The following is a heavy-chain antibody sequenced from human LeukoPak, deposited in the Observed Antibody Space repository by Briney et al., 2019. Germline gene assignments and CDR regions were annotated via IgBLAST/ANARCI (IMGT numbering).Heavy chain of an antibody. CDR3: ASPRGTYIDY. CDR2: IFHTGST. Sequence: SETLSLTCAVSGYSISTGYFWGWLRQSPGQGLEWIGSIFHTGSTSYNPSLKSRVTLSVDTSKNEFSLKLTSVTAADTAIYYCASPRGTYIDYWGQGTLVIVSS. CDR1: GYSISTGYF. V-gene: IGHV4-38-2*01. D-gene: IGHD3-16*01. J-gene: IGHJ4*02.